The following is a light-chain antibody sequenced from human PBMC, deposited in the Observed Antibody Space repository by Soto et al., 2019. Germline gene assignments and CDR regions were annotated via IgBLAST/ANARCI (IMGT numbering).Light chain of an antibody. V-gene: IGLV4-60*03. CDR3: ETWDSNTRV. CDR2: LEDSGSY. J-gene: IGLJ3*02. CDR1: SGHSSYI. Sequence: QTVVTQSSSASASLGSSVKLTCTLSSGHSSYIIAWHQQQPGKAPRCLMKLEDSGSYNRGSGVPDRFSGSRSGADRYLTNSSLQSEDEADYYCETWDSNTRVFGGGTKVTVL.